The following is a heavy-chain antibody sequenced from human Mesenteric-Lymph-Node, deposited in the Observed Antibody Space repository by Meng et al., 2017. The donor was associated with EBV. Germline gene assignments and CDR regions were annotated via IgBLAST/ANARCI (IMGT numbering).Heavy chain of an antibody. J-gene: IGHJ4*02. V-gene: IGHV3-23*01. Sequence: VEGLESGGGLVQPGGSLRLSCAASEFTFSNYAISWARQAPGKGLEWVSTISIDGFTTYNTDLVKGRFTASRDASKNTVYLQLDSLRVEDTAVYYCAKGGNFDIWGQGTLVTVSS. CDR2: ISIDGFTT. CDR3: AKGGNFDI. CDR1: EFTFSNYA.